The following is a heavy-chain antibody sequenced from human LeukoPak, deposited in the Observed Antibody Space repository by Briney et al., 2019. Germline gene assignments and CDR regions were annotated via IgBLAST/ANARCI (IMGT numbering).Heavy chain of an antibody. CDR1: GGSFSGYY. CDR2: INHSGST. D-gene: IGHD3-22*01. Sequence: PSETLSLTCAVYGGSFSGYYWSWIRQPPGKGLEWIGEINHSGSTNYNPSLKSRVTISVDTSKNQFSLKLSSVTAADTAVYYCARAQDYYDSSGYSQHFDYWGQGTLVIVSS. V-gene: IGHV4-34*01. CDR3: ARAQDYYDSSGYSQHFDY. J-gene: IGHJ4*02.